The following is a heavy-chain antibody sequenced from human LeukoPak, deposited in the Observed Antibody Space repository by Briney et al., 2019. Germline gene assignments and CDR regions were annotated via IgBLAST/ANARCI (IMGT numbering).Heavy chain of an antibody. CDR1: GGSISSSNW. CDR2: IYHSGGT. J-gene: IGHJ4*02. CDR3: ARALSGDYFED. V-gene: IGHV4-4*02. D-gene: IGHD2/OR15-2a*01. Sequence: SGTLSLTCAVSGGSISSSNWWSWVRQPPGKGLEWIGEIYHSGGTYYNPSLKSRVTISVDTSKNQFSLKLSSVTAADTAVYYCARALSGDYFEDWGQGTLVTVSS.